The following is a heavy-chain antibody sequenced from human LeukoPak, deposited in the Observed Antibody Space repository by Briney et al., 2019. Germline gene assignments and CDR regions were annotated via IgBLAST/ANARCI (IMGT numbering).Heavy chain of an antibody. D-gene: IGHD6-13*01. J-gene: IGHJ4*02. V-gene: IGHV1-69*04. CDR3: ASYYSSSWFVNDY. Sequence: ASVKDSCKASGGTFSSYAISWVRQAPGQGLEWMGRIIPILGIANYAQKFQGRVTITADKSTSTAYMELSSLRSEDTAVYYCASYYSSSWFVNDYWGQGTLVTVSS. CDR1: GGTFSSYA. CDR2: IIPILGIA.